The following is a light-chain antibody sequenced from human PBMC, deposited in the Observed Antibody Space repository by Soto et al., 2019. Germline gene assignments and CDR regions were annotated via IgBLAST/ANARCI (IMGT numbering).Light chain of an antibody. CDR3: QQYTNWPPEYT. V-gene: IGKV3D-15*01. CDR2: DAS. J-gene: IGKJ2*01. Sequence: EIVMTQSPATLSVSPGERATLSCRASQSVNTRLDWYQQKPGQAPRLVIYDASTRSSGIPAGFSGSGSGTEFTLTISSLQSEDFAVYHCQQYTNWPPEYTFGQGTKLEIK. CDR1: QSVNTR.